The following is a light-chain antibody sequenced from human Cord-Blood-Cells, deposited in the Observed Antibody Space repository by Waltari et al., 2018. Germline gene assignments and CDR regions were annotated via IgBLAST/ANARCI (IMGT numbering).Light chain of an antibody. Sequence: IQITPSPCSLFASVGDRVTITCRAGQSISSDLKWYQQKPGKAPKLRIYAASSLQSGVPARFSGSGSGTDVTLTISRLQPEDFATSYGQQSDSTPYSLGQGTKLEIK. CDR3: QQSDSTPYS. CDR1: QSISSD. V-gene: IGKV1-39*01. CDR2: AAS. J-gene: IGKJ2*03.